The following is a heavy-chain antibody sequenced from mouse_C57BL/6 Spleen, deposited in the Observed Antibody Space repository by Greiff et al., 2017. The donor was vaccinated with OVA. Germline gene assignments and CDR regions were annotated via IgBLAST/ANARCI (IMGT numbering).Heavy chain of an antibody. CDR1: GYTFTDYE. J-gene: IGHJ3*01. V-gene: IGHV1-15*01. CDR2: IDPETGGT. CDR3: TRKGDGYYVSAWFAY. Sequence: VQLQQSGAELVRPGASVTLSCKASGYTFTDYEMHWVKQTPVHGLEWIGAIDPETGGTAYNQKFKGKAILTAEKSSSTAYMELRILTSDDSAVYYCTRKGDGYYVSAWFAYWGQGTLVTVSA. D-gene: IGHD2-3*01.